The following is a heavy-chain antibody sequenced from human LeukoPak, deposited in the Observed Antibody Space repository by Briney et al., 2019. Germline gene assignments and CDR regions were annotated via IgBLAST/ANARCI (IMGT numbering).Heavy chain of an antibody. CDR3: ASALWSYYFDY. Sequence: GGSLRLSCAASGFTFSSYWMSWVRQAPGKGLEWVANIKQDGSEKYYVDSVKGRFTISRDNAKNSLYLQMNSLRAEDTAVYYCASALWSYYFDYWGQRTLVTVSS. J-gene: IGHJ4*02. D-gene: IGHD3-10*01. CDR1: GFTFSSYW. CDR2: IKQDGSEK. V-gene: IGHV3-7*01.